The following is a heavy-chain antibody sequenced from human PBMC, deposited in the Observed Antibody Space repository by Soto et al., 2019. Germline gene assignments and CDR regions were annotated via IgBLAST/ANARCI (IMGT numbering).Heavy chain of an antibody. D-gene: IGHD1-26*01. CDR3: ARTVGATKTYYYYYGMDV. V-gene: IGHV4-4*02. CDR2: IYHSGST. CDR1: GGSISSSNW. Sequence: SETLSLTCAVSGGSISSSNWWSWVRQPPGKGLEWIGEIYHSGSTNYNPSLKSRVTISVDKSKNQFSLKLSSVTAADTAVYYCARTVGATKTYYYYYGMDVWGQGTTVTVSS. J-gene: IGHJ6*02.